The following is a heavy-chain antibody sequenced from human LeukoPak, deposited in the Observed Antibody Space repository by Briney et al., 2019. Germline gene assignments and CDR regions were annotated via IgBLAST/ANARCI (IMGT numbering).Heavy chain of an antibody. V-gene: IGHV3-21*01. CDR1: GFTFSSYS. CDR3: ARVLVYNWNYRGWFDP. D-gene: IGHD1-7*01. Sequence: GGSLRLSCAASGFTFSSYSMNWVRQAPGKGLEWVSSISSSSSYIYYADSVKGRFTISRDNAKNSLYLQMNSLRAEDTAVYYCARVLVYNWNYRGWFDPWGQGTLVTVSS. CDR2: ISSSSSYI. J-gene: IGHJ5*02.